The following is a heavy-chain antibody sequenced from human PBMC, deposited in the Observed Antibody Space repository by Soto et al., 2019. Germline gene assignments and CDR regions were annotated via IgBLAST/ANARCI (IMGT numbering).Heavy chain of an antibody. D-gene: IGHD6-13*01. Sequence: QVQLVESGGGLVKPGGSLRLSCAASGFTFSDYYMSWVRQAPGKGLEWLSYISVSGSAIYNANFVKARFTISRDNAKNSLYLQMNSLRADDTAVYYCARYLAAAGGLGYWGQGTLVTVSS. V-gene: IGHV3-11*01. J-gene: IGHJ4*02. CDR3: ARYLAAAGGLGY. CDR1: GFTFSDYY. CDR2: ISVSGSAI.